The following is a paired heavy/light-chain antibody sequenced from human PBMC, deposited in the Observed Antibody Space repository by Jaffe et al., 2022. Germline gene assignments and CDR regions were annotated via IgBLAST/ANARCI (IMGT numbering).Heavy chain of an antibody. V-gene: IGHV3-21*01. CDR3: ATYPGIAAAAPGD. CDR1: GFTFSSYS. J-gene: IGHJ4*02. CDR2: ISSSSSYI. Sequence: EVQLVESGGGLVKPGGSLRLSCAASGFTFSSYSMNWVRQAPGKGLEWVSSISSSSSYIYYADSVKGRFTISRDNAKNSLYLQMNSLRAEDTAVYYCATYPGIAAAAPGDWGQGTLVTVSS. D-gene: IGHD6-13*01.
Light chain of an antibody. CDR2: LEGSGSY. CDR3: ETWDSNTRV. CDR1: SGHSSYI. V-gene: IGLV4-60*03. J-gene: IGLJ3*02. Sequence: QPVLTQSSSASASLGSSVKLTCTLSSGHSSYIIAWHQQQPGKAPRYLMKLEGSGSYNKGSGVPDRFSGSSSGADRYLTISNLQSEDEADYYCETWDSNTRVFGGGTKLTVL.